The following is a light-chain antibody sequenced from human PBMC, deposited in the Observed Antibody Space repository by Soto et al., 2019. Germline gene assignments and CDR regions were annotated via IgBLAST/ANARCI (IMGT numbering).Light chain of an antibody. CDR1: SSDVGYYNY. J-gene: IGLJ3*02. CDR2: EVS. V-gene: IGLV2-8*01. CDR3: SSYAGSLSWV. Sequence: QSALTQPPSASGSPGQSVTISCTGTSSDVGYYNYVSWYQQHPGKAPKLMIYEVSKRPSGVPDRFSGSKSGITASLTVSGLQAEDEADYYCSSYAGSLSWVFGGGTKLTVL.